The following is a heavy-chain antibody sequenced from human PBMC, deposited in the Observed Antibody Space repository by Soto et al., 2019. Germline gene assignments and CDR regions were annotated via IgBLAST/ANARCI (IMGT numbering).Heavy chain of an antibody. CDR3: AKLWIFGVVIGPWD. J-gene: IGHJ4*02. CDR2: IYYSGST. D-gene: IGHD3-3*01. CDR1: GGSISSSSYY. Sequence: QLQLQESGPGLVKPSETLSLTCTVSGGSISSSSYYWGWIRQHPGKGLEWIGSIYYSGSTYYNPTLKTRVTMSVYTAKNQFSLKVSSVTASDTAAYYCAKLWIFGVVIGPWDWGQGTLVTVSS. V-gene: IGHV4-39*01.